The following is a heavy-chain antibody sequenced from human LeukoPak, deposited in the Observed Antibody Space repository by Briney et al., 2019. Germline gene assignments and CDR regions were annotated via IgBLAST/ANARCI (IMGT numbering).Heavy chain of an antibody. CDR2: IYHNGIT. D-gene: IGHD3/OR15-3a*01. Sequence: SETLSLTFTVSGDSISSFYWSWIRQPPGKGLEWIGYIYHNGITNYNPFLKSRVTISIDTSKTQFSLKLSSVTAADTAVYYCARMSRFSWTPYYFDYWSQGTLVIVSS. CDR3: ARMSRFSWTPYYFDY. J-gene: IGHJ4*02. V-gene: IGHV4-59*01. CDR1: GDSISSFY.